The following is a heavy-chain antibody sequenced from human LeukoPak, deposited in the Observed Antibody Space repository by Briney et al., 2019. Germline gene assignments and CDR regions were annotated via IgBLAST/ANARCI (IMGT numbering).Heavy chain of an antibody. J-gene: IGHJ3*01. CDR2: INPNTGGT. V-gene: IGHV1-2*02. CDR3: TRVRLIDAFDV. Sequence: ASVKVSCKVSGYTLTELSMHWVRQAPGQRLEWMGWINPNTGGTRYTEKFQGRVSMTRDTSITTAYMEVRGLRSDDTAVYYCTRVRLIDAFDVWGQGTVVTVSS. CDR1: GYTLTELS.